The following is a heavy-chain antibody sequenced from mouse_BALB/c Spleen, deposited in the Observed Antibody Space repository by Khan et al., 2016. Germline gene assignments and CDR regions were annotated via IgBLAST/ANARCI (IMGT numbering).Heavy chain of an antibody. D-gene: IGHD2-14*01. CDR3: ARSEVLDHGYYAMDY. V-gene: IGHV9-2-1*01. Sequence: QVQLVQSGPELKKPGESVKISCKASGYTFTDYSMHWVKQAPGKGLKWIGRINTETGEPTYAEDFKGRFAISLDTSASTAYLELNNLKSEDTAAYYCARSEVLDHGYYAMDYWGHGTSVTVSS. CDR2: INTETGEP. J-gene: IGHJ4*01. CDR1: GYTFTDYS.